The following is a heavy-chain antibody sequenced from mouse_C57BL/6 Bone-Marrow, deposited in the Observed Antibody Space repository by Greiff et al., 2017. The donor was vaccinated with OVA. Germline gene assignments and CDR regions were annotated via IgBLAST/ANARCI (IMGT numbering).Heavy chain of an antibody. Sequence: QVQLKESGAELARPGASVKLSCKASGYTFTSYGISWVKQRTGQGLEWIGEIYPRSGNTYYNEKFKGKATLTADKSSSTAYMELRSLTSEDSAVYFCARIETVEAYWGQGTLVTVSA. V-gene: IGHV1-81*01. CDR3: ARIETVEAY. CDR1: GYTFTSYG. CDR2: IYPRSGNT. J-gene: IGHJ3*01.